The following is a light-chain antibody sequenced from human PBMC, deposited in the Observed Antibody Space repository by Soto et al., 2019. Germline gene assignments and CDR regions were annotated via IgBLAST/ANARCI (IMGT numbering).Light chain of an antibody. CDR1: SSDVGGYDY. J-gene: IGLJ2*01. Sequence: QSVLTQPASVSGSPGQSITISCTGTSSDVGGYDYVSWYQQHPGKAPKLMIYEVDNRPSGVSNRFSASKSGNTASLIISGLQAEDESDFYCSSYTSSSTVVFGGGTKVTVL. V-gene: IGLV2-14*01. CDR3: SSYTSSSTVV. CDR2: EVD.